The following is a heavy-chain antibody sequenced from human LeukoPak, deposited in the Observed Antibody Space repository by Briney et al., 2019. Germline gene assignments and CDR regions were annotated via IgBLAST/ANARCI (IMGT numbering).Heavy chain of an antibody. CDR1: GGSISSSDYH. Sequence: SETLSLTCSVSGGSISSSDYHWGWIRQPPGKGLEWIGNLYYGGSTSYNPSLKSRVTISVDTSKNQFSLKLSSVTAADTAVYYCARLKRYRSVSSCYLNWLDPWGQGTLVTVSS. V-gene: IGHV4-39*01. D-gene: IGHD2-15*01. J-gene: IGHJ5*02. CDR3: ARLKRYRSVSSCYLNWLDP. CDR2: LYYGGST.